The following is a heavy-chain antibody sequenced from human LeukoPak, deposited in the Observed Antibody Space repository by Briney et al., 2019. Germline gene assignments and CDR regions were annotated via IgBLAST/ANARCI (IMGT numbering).Heavy chain of an antibody. CDR1: GFIFNNYI. D-gene: IGHD6-6*01. Sequence: GGSLRLSCAVSGFIFNNYIMNWVRQAPGKGLEWVSSITGSGSFVYYADSVKGRFTITRDNPKNPLFLQMNSLRAEDTAVYYCARDSSGPWFDPWGQGTLVTVSS. V-gene: IGHV3-21*01. J-gene: IGHJ5*02. CDR2: ITGSGSFV. CDR3: ARDSSGPWFDP.